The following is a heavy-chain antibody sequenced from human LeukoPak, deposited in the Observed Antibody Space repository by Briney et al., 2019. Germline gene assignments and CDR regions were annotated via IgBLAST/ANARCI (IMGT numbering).Heavy chain of an antibody. V-gene: IGHV1-3*01. CDR3: ARVSRANPVDTAMVMDY. Sequence: GASVKVSCKASGYTFTSYAMHWVRQAPGQRLEWMGWINAGNGNTKYSQKFQGRVTITRDTSASTAYMELSSLRSEDTAVYCCARVSRANPVDTAMVMDYWGQGTLVTVSS. CDR2: INAGNGNT. J-gene: IGHJ4*02. D-gene: IGHD5-18*01. CDR1: GYTFTSYA.